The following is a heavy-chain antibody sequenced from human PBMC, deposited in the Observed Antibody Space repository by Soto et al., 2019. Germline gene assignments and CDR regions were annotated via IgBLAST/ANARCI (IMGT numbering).Heavy chain of an antibody. CDR1: GGTFSSYT. Sequence: QVQQVRSGAEVKKPGSSVKVPCKASGGTFSSYTISWVRQAPGQGLEWMARIIPIMNITNFARKFQGRVTLTADTSTNTGYMELGSLTSDDTAIYYCSIQRIRPRPRPGYSFDYWGQGVLVTVSS. V-gene: IGHV1-69*02. D-gene: IGHD3-3*02. CDR3: SIQRIRPRPRPGYSFDY. CDR2: IIPIMNIT. J-gene: IGHJ4*02.